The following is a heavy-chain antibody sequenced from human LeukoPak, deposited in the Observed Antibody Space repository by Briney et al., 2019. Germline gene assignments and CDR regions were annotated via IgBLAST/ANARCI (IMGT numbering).Heavy chain of an antibody. CDR3: ARHPSLQDASGWYPGRFRSGGPNDWYFDL. V-gene: IGHV4-59*08. D-gene: IGHD6-19*01. CDR2: IYYSGST. Sequence: SETLSLTCTVSGGSISSYYWSWIRQPPGKGLEWIGYIYYSGSTNYNPSLKSRVTISVDTSKNQFSLKLSSVTAADTAVYYCARHPSLQDASGWYPGRFRSGGPNDWYFDLWGRGTLVTVSS. J-gene: IGHJ2*01. CDR1: GGSISSYY.